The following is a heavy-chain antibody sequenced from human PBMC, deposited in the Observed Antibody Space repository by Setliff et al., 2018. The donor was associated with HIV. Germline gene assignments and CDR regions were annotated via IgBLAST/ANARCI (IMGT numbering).Heavy chain of an antibody. V-gene: IGHV4-38-2*02. CDR3: AGIIATPGTT. Sequence: SETLSLTCTISSYSINSDYWWGWIRQPPGKGLEWIGSIHHSGSTYYNPSLKSRVTMSVDASKNQFSLILSSVTAADTAVYYCAGIIATPGTTWGQGTLVTVSS. D-gene: IGHD6-13*01. CDR2: IHHSGST. J-gene: IGHJ1*01. CDR1: SYSINSDYW.